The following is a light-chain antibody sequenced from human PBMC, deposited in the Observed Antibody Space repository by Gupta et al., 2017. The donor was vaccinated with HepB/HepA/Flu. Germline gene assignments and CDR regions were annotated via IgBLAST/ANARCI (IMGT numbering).Light chain of an antibody. CDR3: QSYDSNLSGSV. CDR1: SPNIGAGYK. Sequence: QSVLTQPPSVSGAPGQTVTISSNGPSPNIGAGYKVHWHQQLPGTARKLLVSGDSNRPSGAPDRFSGSKSGTSASLVITGLLTEDEADYYCQSYDSNLSGSVFGGGTKLTVL. V-gene: IGLV1-40*01. J-gene: IGLJ3*02. CDR2: GDS.